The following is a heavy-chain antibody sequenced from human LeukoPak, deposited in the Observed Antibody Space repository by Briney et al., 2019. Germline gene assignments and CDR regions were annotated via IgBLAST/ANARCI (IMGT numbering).Heavy chain of an antibody. CDR2: IIPIFGTA. V-gene: IGHV1-69*06. CDR3: ARAPYYDILTGFGY. Sequence: ASVKVSCKASGGTFSSYAISWVRQAPGQGLEWMGGIIPIFGTANYAQKFQGRVTITADKSTSTAYMELSSLRSEDTAVYYCARAPYYDILTGFGYWGQGTLVTVSS. J-gene: IGHJ4*02. D-gene: IGHD3-9*01. CDR1: GGTFSSYA.